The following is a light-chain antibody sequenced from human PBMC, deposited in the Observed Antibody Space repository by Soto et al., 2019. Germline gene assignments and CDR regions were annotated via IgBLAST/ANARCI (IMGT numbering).Light chain of an antibody. V-gene: IGKV2D-29*01. CDR3: MQSVQFPRT. J-gene: IGKJ4*01. CDR1: QSFLVADGKPH. Sequence: DIVMTRTPLSLSATPGQPASISSKSSQSFLVADGKPHLSWYLQKPGHPPQLLIFEVSNHFSGVSDRFSGSGSGTDFTLKISRVEAEDVWVYYCMQSVQFPRTFGGGTKVEIK. CDR2: EVS.